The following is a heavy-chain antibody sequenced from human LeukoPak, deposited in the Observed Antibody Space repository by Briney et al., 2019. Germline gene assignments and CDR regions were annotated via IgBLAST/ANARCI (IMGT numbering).Heavy chain of an antibody. Sequence: ASVKVSCKASGYTFTGYYMHWVRQAPGQGLEWMGWINPNSGGTNYAQKFQGRVTMTRDTSTSTAYMELSRLRSDDTAVYYCARVDYDNYYYYYGMDVWGQGTMVTVSS. CDR1: GYTFTGYY. CDR2: INPNSGGT. J-gene: IGHJ6*02. V-gene: IGHV1-2*02. CDR3: ARVDYDNYYYYYGMDV. D-gene: IGHD4-17*01.